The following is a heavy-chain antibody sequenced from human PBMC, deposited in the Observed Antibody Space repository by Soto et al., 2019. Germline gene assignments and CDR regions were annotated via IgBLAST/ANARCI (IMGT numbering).Heavy chain of an antibody. Sequence: QITLKESGPPLVKPTQTLTLTCTLSGLSLNTRGVGVGWIRQPPGKALEWLALIFWDEDRRYSPSLRSRLTTTKDTSENRVALTPANVDPTDPGTYFCAPTTWDTSRGWFAPWGKGTQVTVSS. CDR3: APTTWDTSRGWFAP. D-gene: IGHD2-2*01. CDR1: GLSLNTRGVG. J-gene: IGHJ5*02. V-gene: IGHV2-5*02. CDR2: IFWDEDR.